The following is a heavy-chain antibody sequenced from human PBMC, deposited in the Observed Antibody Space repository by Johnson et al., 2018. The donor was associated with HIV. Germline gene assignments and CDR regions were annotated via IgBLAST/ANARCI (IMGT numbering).Heavy chain of an antibody. CDR3: ASAEIAAAATGHDAFDI. CDR2: ISYDGSNK. D-gene: IGHD6-13*01. J-gene: IGHJ3*02. CDR1: GFTFSRYA. Sequence: QVQLVESGGGVVQPGRSLRLSCAPSGFTFSRYAMHWVCQAPGKGLEWVAVISYDGSNKYYADSVKGRFTISRDNSKNTLYLQMNSLRAEDTAVYYCASAEIAAAATGHDAFDIWGQGTMVTVSS. V-gene: IGHV3-30*01.